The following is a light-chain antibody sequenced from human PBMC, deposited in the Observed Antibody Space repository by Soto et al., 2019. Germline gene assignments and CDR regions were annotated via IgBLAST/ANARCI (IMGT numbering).Light chain of an antibody. Sequence: QSVLTQPPSGSGAPGQRVTISCTGSSSSIGAGFDVHWYQQLPGTVPKLLIYANNNRPSGVPDRFSGSKSGTSASLAITGLQAEDEADYYCQSYDSSLSVVFGGGTKLTVL. CDR2: ANN. V-gene: IGLV1-40*01. J-gene: IGLJ2*01. CDR1: SSSIGAGFD. CDR3: QSYDSSLSVV.